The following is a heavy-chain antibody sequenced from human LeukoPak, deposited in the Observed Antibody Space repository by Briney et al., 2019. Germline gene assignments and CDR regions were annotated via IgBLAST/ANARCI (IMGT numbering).Heavy chain of an antibody. J-gene: IGHJ4*02. V-gene: IGHV3-30*02. CDR2: IRYDGTNK. D-gene: IGHD4/OR15-4a*01. CDR1: GFTFSSYA. CDR3: AKGAAMVPCEL. Sequence: PGASLRLSCAASGFTFSSYAMHWVRQAPGKGLEWVAFIRYDGTNKYYADSVKGRFTISRDNSKNTLYSQMNSLRSEDTAVYYGAKGAAMVPCELWARGPLVTVSS.